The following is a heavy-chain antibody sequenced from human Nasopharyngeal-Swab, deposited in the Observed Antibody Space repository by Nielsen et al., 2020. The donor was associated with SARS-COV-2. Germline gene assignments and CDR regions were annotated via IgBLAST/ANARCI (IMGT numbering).Heavy chain of an antibody. CDR1: GFTFSSYS. V-gene: IGHV3-21*01. CDR2: ISSSSSYI. J-gene: IGHJ6*03. CDR3: ARVAVAGNPRAPYYYYMDV. D-gene: IGHD6-19*01. Sequence: GSLRLSCAASGFTFSSYSMNWVRQAPGKGLEWVSSISSSSSYIYYADSVKGRFTISRDDAKNSLYLQMNSLRAEDTAVYYCARVAVAGNPRAPYYYYMDVWGKGTTVTVSS.